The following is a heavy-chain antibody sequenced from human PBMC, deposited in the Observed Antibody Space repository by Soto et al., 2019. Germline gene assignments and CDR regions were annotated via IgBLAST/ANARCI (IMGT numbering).Heavy chain of an antibody. Sequence: SETLSLTCTVSGGSISSGGYYWSWIRQHPGKGLEWIGYIYYSGSTYYNPSLKSRVTISVDTSKNQFSLKLSSVTAADTAVYYCARVTDYYDSSGYYYHWFDPWGQGTLVTVSS. D-gene: IGHD3-22*01. CDR2: IYYSGST. J-gene: IGHJ5*02. V-gene: IGHV4-31*03. CDR1: GGSISSGGYY. CDR3: ARVTDYYDSSGYYYHWFDP.